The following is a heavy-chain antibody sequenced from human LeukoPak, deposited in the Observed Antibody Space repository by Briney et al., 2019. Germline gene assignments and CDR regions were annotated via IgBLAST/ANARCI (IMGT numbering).Heavy chain of an antibody. J-gene: IGHJ6*03. CDR3: ARGPDYDFWSGYSNYYYMDV. V-gene: IGHV1-18*01. CDR2: ISPYNGNT. CDR1: GYTFTSYG. D-gene: IGHD3-3*01. Sequence: ASVKVSCKASGYTFTSYGISWVRQAPGQGLEWMGWISPYNGNTNYAQKLQGRVTMTTDTSTSTAYTELRSLRSDDTAVYYCARGPDYDFWSGYSNYYYMDVWGKGTTVTVSS.